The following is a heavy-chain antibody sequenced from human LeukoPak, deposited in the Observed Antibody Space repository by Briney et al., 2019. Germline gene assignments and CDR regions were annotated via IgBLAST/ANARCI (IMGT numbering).Heavy chain of an antibody. V-gene: IGHV3-21*01. CDR2: ISSSSSYI. CDR1: GFTFSSYS. J-gene: IGHJ4*02. Sequence: PGGSLRLSCAASGFTFSSYSMNWVRQAPGKGLEWVSSISSSSSYIYYADPVKGRFTISRDNAKNSLYLQMNSLRAEDTAVYYCARDDLEYSSGWYVRDPFDYWGQGTLVTVSS. D-gene: IGHD6-19*01. CDR3: ARDDLEYSSGWYVRDPFDY.